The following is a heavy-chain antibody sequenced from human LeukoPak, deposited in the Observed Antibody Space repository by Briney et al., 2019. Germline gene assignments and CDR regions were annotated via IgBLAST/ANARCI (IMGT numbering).Heavy chain of an antibody. D-gene: IGHD4-17*01. CDR1: GYTFTSYG. CDR3: AREGDYGDDGMDV. V-gene: IGHV1-18*01. CDR2: ISAYNGNT. J-gene: IGHJ6*02. Sequence: GSVTVSCTASGYTFTSYGISWVRQAPGQGLEWMGWISAYNGNTNYAQKLQGRVTMTTDTSTSTAYMELRSLRSDDTAVYYCAREGDYGDDGMDVWGQGTTVTVSS.